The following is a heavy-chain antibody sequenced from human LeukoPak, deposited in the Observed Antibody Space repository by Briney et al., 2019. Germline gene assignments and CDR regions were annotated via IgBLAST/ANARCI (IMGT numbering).Heavy chain of an antibody. V-gene: IGHV3-21*01. D-gene: IGHD3-10*01. Sequence: PSGTLSLTCAVSGGSISSSNWWSWVRQPPGKGLEWVSSITKQSDYVYYADSVTGRFTISRDNAQNSLFLRVNSLRADDTAVYYCARDRASVNRGVIVPRVGRYFDSWGLGTLVSVSS. CDR3: ARDRASVNRGVIVPRVGRYFDS. CDR1: GGSISSSN. J-gene: IGHJ4*02. CDR2: ITKQSDYV.